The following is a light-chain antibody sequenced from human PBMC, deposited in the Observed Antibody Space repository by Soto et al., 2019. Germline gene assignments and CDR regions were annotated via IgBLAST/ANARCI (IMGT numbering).Light chain of an antibody. J-gene: IGLJ1*01. Sequence: QSVLTQPPSASGSPGQRVTISCTGTSSDVGGYNYVSWYQQHPGKAPKLMIYEVNKRPSGVPDRFSGSKSGNTASLTVSGLQAEDEADYYCNSYAGSPYVFGTGTKVTV. CDR3: NSYAGSPYV. CDR1: SSDVGGYNY. V-gene: IGLV2-8*01. CDR2: EVN.